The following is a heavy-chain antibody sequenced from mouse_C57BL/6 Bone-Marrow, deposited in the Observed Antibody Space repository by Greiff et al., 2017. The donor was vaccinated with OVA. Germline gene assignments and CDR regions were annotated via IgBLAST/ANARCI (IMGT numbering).Heavy chain of an antibody. V-gene: IGHV5-9-1*02. CDR2: ISSGGDYI. CDR1: GFTFSSYA. J-gene: IGHJ4*01. D-gene: IGHD2-3*01. CDR3: TRDRDDPEGDY. Sequence: EVKLMESGEGLVKPGGSLKLSCAASGFTFSSYAMSWVRQTPEKRLEWVAYISSGGDYIYYADTVKGRFTISRDNARNTLYLQMSSLKSEDTAMYYCTRDRDDPEGDYWGQGTSVTVSS.